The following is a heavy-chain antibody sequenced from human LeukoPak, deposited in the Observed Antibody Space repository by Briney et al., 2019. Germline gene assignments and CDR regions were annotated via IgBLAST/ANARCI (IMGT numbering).Heavy chain of an antibody. D-gene: IGHD4-23*01. V-gene: IGHV3-11*01. CDR2: ISTRAAII. CDR3: ARGGDYAGVAALLDL. Sequence: GGSLRLSCAASGFTFGDHYMSWIRQAPGKGPEWVAYISTRAAIIYYVDSVRGRFTVSADNAKNSLYLQMNSLRPEDTALYYCARGGDYAGVAALLDLWGQGTPVTVSS. J-gene: IGHJ4*02. CDR1: GFTFGDHY.